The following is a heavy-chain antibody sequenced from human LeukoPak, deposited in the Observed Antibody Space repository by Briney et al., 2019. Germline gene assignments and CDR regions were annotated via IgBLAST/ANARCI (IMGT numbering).Heavy chain of an antibody. CDR3: AKALYDFWSGYLA. CDR2: ISGSGGST. Sequence: GGSLRLSCAASAFTFSYYAMSWVRQAPGKGLEWVSAISGSGGSTYYADSVKGRFTICRDNSKNTLYLQMNSLRAEDTAVYYCAKALYDFWSGYLAWGRGTLVTVSS. V-gene: IGHV3-23*01. CDR1: AFTFSYYA. J-gene: IGHJ4*02. D-gene: IGHD3-3*01.